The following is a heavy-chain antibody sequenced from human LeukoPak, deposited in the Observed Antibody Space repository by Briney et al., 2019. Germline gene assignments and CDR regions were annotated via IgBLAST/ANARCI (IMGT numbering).Heavy chain of an antibody. V-gene: IGHV3-23*01. CDR3: AKEVLDCTGFYYYYHYGMDV. CDR1: GFTFSSYA. J-gene: IGHJ6*04. CDR2: ISGSGGST. D-gene: IGHD3-22*01. Sequence: PGGSLRLSCAACGFTFSSYAMSWVRQAPGKGLEGVSPISGSGGSTYYADSVKGRLIISRDNYKHTLYLQMNSQRADDTAEYYCAKEVLDCTGFYYYYHYGMDVWGEGTTVTVSS.